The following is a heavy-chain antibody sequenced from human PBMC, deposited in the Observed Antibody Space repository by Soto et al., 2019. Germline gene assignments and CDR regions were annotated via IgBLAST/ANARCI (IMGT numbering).Heavy chain of an antibody. CDR2: ISSSRSTI. CDR1: GFTFSSYS. CDR3: ARDVDYNDYPDNLDY. V-gene: IGHV3-48*01. Sequence: EVQLVESGGGLVQPGGSLRLSCAASGFTFSSYSMNWVRQAPGKGLEWVSYISSSRSTIYYADSVKGRFTNYRDNAKNSLDLQMNKLRAEDTAVYYCARDVDYNDYPDNLDYWGQGTLVTVSS. J-gene: IGHJ4*02. D-gene: IGHD4-17*01.